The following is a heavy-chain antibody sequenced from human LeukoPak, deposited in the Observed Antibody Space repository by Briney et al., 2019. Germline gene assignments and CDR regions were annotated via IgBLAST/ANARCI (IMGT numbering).Heavy chain of an antibody. Sequence: GGSLRLSCAASGFRFNTYWMSWVRQAPGKGLEWVANIKQDGNEKYYADSVKGRFTISRDNGKNSLDLQMNSLRADDTAVYYCARGQRAHVEWYYYMDVWGKGTTVTVSS. V-gene: IGHV3-7*01. CDR2: IKQDGNEK. CDR1: GFRFNTYW. CDR3: ARGQRAHVEWYYYMDV. J-gene: IGHJ6*03. D-gene: IGHD1-26*01.